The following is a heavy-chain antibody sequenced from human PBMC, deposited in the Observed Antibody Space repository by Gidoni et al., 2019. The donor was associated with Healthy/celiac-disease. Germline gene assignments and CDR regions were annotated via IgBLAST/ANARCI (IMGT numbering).Heavy chain of an antibody. CDR3: AKITGDYYDSSGQWDY. Sequence: EVQLFESGGGLVQPGGSLRLACAASGSTFSSYAMSWVRQAPGKVLEWVSAMSGSGGSTYYADSVMGRFTISRDNSKNTLYLQMNSLRAEDTAVYYCAKITGDYYDSSGQWDYWGQGTLVTVSS. V-gene: IGHV3-23*01. J-gene: IGHJ4*02. D-gene: IGHD3-22*01. CDR2: MSGSGGST. CDR1: GSTFSSYA.